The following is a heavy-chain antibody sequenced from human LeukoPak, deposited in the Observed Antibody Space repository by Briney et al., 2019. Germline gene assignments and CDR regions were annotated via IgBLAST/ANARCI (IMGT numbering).Heavy chain of an antibody. CDR3: AELGITMIGGV. CDR1: GFTFSSYE. D-gene: IGHD3-10*02. V-gene: IGHV3-48*03. Sequence: PGGSLRLSCAASGFTFSSYEMNWVRQAPGKGLEWVSYISSSGSTIYYADSVEGRFTISGDNAKNSLYLQMNSLRAEDTAVYYCAELGITMIGGVWGKGTTVTISS. J-gene: IGHJ6*04. CDR2: ISSSGSTI.